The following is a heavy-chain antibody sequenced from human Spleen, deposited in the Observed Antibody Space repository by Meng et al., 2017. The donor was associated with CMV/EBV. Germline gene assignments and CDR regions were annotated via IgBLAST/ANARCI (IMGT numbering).Heavy chain of an antibody. V-gene: IGHV3-66*01. CDR3: ARDLVVEANLDY. CDR2: IYRGGST. J-gene: IGHJ4*02. Sequence: GGSLRLSCAASGFIVSSNYMKWVRQAPGKGLEWVSVIYRGGSTYYADSVKGRFTISRDSAKNSLYLEMNSLSGEDTAVYYCARDLVVEANLDYWGQGTLVTVSS. D-gene: IGHD2-15*01. CDR1: GFIVSSNY.